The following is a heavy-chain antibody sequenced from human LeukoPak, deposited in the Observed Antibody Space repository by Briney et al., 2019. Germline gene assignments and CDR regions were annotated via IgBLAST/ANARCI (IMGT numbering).Heavy chain of an antibody. J-gene: IGHJ4*02. CDR1: EDTFINYA. CDR3: ARDSGGYSYGSIDF. V-gene: IGHV1-69*04. D-gene: IGHD5-18*01. Sequence: SVKVSCKASEDTFINYALNWVRQAPGQGLEWMGRIIPIFGVANYAQKFQGRMTITADKSTSTAYMELSSLTSEDTAVYFCARDSGGYSYGSIDFWGQGTLVTVSS. CDR2: IIPIFGVA.